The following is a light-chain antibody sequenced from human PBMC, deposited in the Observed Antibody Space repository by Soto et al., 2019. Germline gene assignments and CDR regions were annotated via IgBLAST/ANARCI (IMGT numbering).Light chain of an antibody. CDR1: SPNIVRHT. Sequence: QSVLTQPPSASGTPGQRVTIPFSGSSPNIVRHTFNWYQRLPGAAPRLPVYRNNQRPSGVPDRFSGSKSGTSASLAISGLQSEDEADYYCATWDDSLSGVEFGGGSKLT. V-gene: IGLV1-44*01. CDR3: ATWDDSLSGVE. J-gene: IGLJ3*02. CDR2: RNN.